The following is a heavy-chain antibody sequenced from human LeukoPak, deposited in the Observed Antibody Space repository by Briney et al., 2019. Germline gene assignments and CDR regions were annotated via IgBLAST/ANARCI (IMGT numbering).Heavy chain of an antibody. Sequence: GGSLRLSCSASGFTFSSYPFNWVRQAPGKGLEWVSSISTSNTYIYYADSVKGRFTISRDNAKNSVFLQMNSLRAEDTAVYYCAAVIDYWGQGTLVTVSS. CDR1: GFTFSSYP. CDR2: ISTSNTYI. V-gene: IGHV3-21*01. J-gene: IGHJ4*02. CDR3: AAVIDY.